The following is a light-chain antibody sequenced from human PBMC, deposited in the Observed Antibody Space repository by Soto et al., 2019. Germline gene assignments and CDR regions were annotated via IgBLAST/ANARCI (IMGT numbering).Light chain of an antibody. V-gene: IGKV1-5*01. Sequence: DIQITQSPSTMSAYVGDRVTITCRASRSISNWLAWYQQRPGIAPKLLIFDASILQSGVPSRFSGSGSGTEFTLTISALQPEDVATYYCQNYDKESPATFGQGTKVDI. CDR1: RSISNW. CDR3: QNYDKESPAT. J-gene: IGKJ1*01. CDR2: DAS.